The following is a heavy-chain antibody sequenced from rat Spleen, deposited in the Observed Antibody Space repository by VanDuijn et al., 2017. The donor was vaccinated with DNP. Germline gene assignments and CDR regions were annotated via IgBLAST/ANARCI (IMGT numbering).Heavy chain of an antibody. J-gene: IGHJ4*01. CDR1: GFTFSDYY. V-gene: IGHV5-20*01. CDR3: TRGKNYALDA. CDR2: ISYDGGST. Sequence: EVQLVESGGGLVQPGRSLKLSCAASGFTFSDYYMAWVRQAPTKGLEWVAYISYDGGSTYHGDSVKGRFTISRDNEKSTLYLQMDSLRSEDTATYYCTRGKNYALDAWGQGTSVTVSS. D-gene: IGHD1-4*01.